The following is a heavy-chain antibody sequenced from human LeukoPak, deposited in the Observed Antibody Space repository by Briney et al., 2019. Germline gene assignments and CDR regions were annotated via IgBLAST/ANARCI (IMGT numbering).Heavy chain of an antibody. Sequence: NPSQTLSLTCAVSGGSISSGGYSWSWIRQPPGKGLEWIGYIYHSGSTYYNPSLKSRVTISVDRSKNQFSLKLSSVTAADTAVYYCARRDGSSGWSSAFDIWGQGTMVTVSS. J-gene: IGHJ3*02. CDR3: ARRDGSSGWSSAFDI. CDR1: GGSISSGGYS. D-gene: IGHD6-19*01. V-gene: IGHV4-30-2*02. CDR2: IYHSGST.